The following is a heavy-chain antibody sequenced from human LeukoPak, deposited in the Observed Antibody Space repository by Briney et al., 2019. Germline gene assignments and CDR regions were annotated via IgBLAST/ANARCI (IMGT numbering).Heavy chain of an antibody. Sequence: SVMVSCKASAGTFSSYAINWVRQAPGQGLEWLGGIILVFGTPKYAQKFQGRVTMTRDMSTSTVYMELSRLRSDDTAVYYCARVGQQRDGKFDYWGQGTLATVSS. CDR1: AGTFSSYA. D-gene: IGHD6-13*01. J-gene: IGHJ4*02. CDR2: IILVFGTP. CDR3: ARVGQQRDGKFDY. V-gene: IGHV1-69*05.